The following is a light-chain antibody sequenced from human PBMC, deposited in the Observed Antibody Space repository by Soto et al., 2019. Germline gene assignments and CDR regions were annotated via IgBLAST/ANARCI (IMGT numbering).Light chain of an antibody. V-gene: IGKV3-20*01. Sequence: EIVLTQSPGTLSLSPGEGATLSCRASQIVSNNYLAWYQQKPGQAPSLLVYGASRRATGIPDRFSGSGSGTDFTLTISRLEPEDFAVYYCQQYGNSLPWTFGQGTKVDIK. CDR1: QIVSNNY. J-gene: IGKJ1*01. CDR2: GAS. CDR3: QQYGNSLPWT.